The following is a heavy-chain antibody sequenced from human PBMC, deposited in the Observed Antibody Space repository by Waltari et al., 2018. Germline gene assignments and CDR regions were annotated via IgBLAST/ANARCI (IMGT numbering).Heavy chain of an antibody. V-gene: IGHV1-69*08. CDR3: ARDKLELPPNDGYYYYYGMDV. Sequence: QVQLVQSGAEVKKPGSSVKVSCKASGGTFSSYAISWVRQAPGQGLEWMGRIIPSFGTANYAQKFQGRVTITADKSTSTAYMELSSLRSEDTAVYYCARDKLELPPNDGYYYYYGMDVWGQGTTVTVSS. CDR2: IIPSFGTA. CDR1: GGTFSSYA. D-gene: IGHD1-7*01. J-gene: IGHJ6*02.